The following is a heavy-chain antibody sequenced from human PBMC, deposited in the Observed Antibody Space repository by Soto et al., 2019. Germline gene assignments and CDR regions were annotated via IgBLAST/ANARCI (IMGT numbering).Heavy chain of an antibody. Sequence: SETLSLTCALYGGSFDIYYSSWIRQSPGKGLGWVGEIHHSGSTKYNPSLKSRVSLSVDTSTKHVSPKMTSMTAADRGVYYCARGVDSWSGYLFWGQGTQVKVSS. D-gene: IGHD3-3*01. V-gene: IGHV4-34*01. CDR2: IHHSGST. CDR1: GGSFDIYY. J-gene: IGHJ4*02. CDR3: ARGVDSWSGYLF.